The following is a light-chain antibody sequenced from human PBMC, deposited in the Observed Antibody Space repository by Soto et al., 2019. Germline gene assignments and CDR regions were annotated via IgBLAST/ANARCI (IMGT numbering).Light chain of an antibody. Sequence: EIVMTQSPATLSVSPGERATLSCRASQSVGSNLAWYQLKPGQAPRLLIYGTSSRATGIPARFSGGGSGTEFTLTISSLQSEDFAVSYCQQYISWPWTFGQGTKVEIK. V-gene: IGKV3-15*01. CDR3: QQYISWPWT. CDR2: GTS. CDR1: QSVGSN. J-gene: IGKJ1*01.